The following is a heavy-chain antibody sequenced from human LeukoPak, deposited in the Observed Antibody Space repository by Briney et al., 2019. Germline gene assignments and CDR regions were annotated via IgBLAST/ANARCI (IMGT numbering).Heavy chain of an antibody. J-gene: IGHJ3*02. Sequence: GESLKISCKGSGYSFTRYSIGWVRQMPGKGLEWMGIIYPGDVDTRYSPSFQGQVTISADKSNSTAYLQCSSLKASDTAMYYCARHPLVPAANDAFDIWGQGTMVTVSS. D-gene: IGHD2-2*01. CDR3: ARHPLVPAANDAFDI. V-gene: IGHV5-51*01. CDR2: IYPGDVDT. CDR1: GYSFTRYS.